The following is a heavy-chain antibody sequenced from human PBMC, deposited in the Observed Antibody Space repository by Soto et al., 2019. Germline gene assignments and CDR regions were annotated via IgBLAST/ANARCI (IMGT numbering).Heavy chain of an antibody. Sequence: QVQLVQSGAEVKEPGSSVKVSCKASGGTFSSYTISWVRQAPGQGLEWMGRIIPIHGIANYAQKFQGRVTITADKSTSTAYMELSSLRSEDTAVYYCTRYCSGGSCYPYWRQGTLVTVSS. D-gene: IGHD2-15*01. CDR1: GGTFSSYT. CDR2: IIPIHGIA. CDR3: TRYCSGGSCYPY. J-gene: IGHJ4*02. V-gene: IGHV1-69*02.